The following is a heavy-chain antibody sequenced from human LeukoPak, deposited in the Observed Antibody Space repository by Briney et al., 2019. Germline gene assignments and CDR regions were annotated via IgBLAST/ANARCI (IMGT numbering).Heavy chain of an antibody. V-gene: IGHV1-69*04. CDR2: IIPIFGIA. Sequence: SVKVSCKASGGTFSSYAISWVRQAPGQGLEWMGRIIPIFGIANYAQKFQGRVTITADKSTSTAYMELSSLRSGDTAVYYCARGGIAARYGMDVWGQGTTVTVSS. J-gene: IGHJ6*02. CDR1: GGTFSSYA. D-gene: IGHD6-6*01. CDR3: ARGGIAARYGMDV.